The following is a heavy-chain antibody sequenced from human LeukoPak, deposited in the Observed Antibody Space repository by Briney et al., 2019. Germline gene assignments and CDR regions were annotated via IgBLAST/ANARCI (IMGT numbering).Heavy chain of an antibody. Sequence: GASVKVSCKASGYTFTGYYMHWVRQAPGQGLEWMGRINPNSGGTNYAQKFQGRVTMTRDTSISTAYMELSRLRSDDTAVYYCARAPGYCSGGSCYTYYFDYWGRGTLVTVSS. J-gene: IGHJ4*02. V-gene: IGHV1-2*06. CDR3: ARAPGYCSGGSCYTYYFDY. D-gene: IGHD2-15*01. CDR2: INPNSGGT. CDR1: GYTFTGYY.